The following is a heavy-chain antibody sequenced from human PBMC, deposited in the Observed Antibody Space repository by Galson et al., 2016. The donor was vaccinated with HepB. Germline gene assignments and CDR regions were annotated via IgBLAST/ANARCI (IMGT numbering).Heavy chain of an antibody. V-gene: IGHV3-23*01. J-gene: IGHJ4*02. CDR1: GVAFTSYA. Sequence: SLRLSCAASGVAFTSYAMTWVRQVPGKGLEWVSSITGSGGDTYYVDSVKGRFSISRDNSKNTLHVQMNSLRAEDTAVYYCAKDVGPQWLGLASWGQGTLVTVSS. CDR2: ITGSGGDT. CDR3: AKDVGPQWLGLAS. D-gene: IGHD6-19*01.